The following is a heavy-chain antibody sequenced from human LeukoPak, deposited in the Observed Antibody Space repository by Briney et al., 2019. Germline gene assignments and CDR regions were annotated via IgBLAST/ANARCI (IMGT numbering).Heavy chain of an antibody. Sequence: GGSLRLSCAASGFTFIGHSMNWVRQAPGKGLEWVSAISGSGGSTYYAASVRGRVTISRDNSKNTVYLQINSLRPEDTALYYCAKGSSSSYWYFDLWGRGTLVTVSS. CDR3: AKGSSSSYWYFDL. CDR2: ISGSGGST. D-gene: IGHD6-6*01. CDR1: GFTFIGHS. J-gene: IGHJ2*01. V-gene: IGHV3-23*01.